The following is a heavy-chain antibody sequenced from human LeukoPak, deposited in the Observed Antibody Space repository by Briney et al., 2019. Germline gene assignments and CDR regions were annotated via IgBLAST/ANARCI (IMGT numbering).Heavy chain of an antibody. CDR3: ARHRIAAADDASEI. CDR1: GGSISTSSYY. J-gene: IGHJ3*02. V-gene: IGHV4-39*01. Sequence: MTSETLSLTCTVSGGSISTSSYYWGWIRQPPGKGLEWIGTIYYSGSTYYNPSLKSRVTISVDTSKNLFSLKLNSVTAADTAVYYCARHRIAAADDASEIWGQGTMVTVSS. D-gene: IGHD6-13*01. CDR2: IYYSGST.